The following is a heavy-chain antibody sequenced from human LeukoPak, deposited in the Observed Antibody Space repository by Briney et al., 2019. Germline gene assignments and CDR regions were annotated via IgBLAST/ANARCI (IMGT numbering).Heavy chain of an antibody. J-gene: IGHJ3*02. V-gene: IGHV4-34*01. CDR1: GGSFNGYY. CDR2: INHSGST. Sequence: PSETLSLTCAVYGGSFNGYYWSWLRQPPGKGLEWIGEINHSGSTNYNPSLKSRVTISVDTSKNQFSLKLSSVTAADTAVYYCARDFMTTVTLDAFDIWGQGTMVTVSS. CDR3: ARDFMTTVTLDAFDI. D-gene: IGHD4-17*01.